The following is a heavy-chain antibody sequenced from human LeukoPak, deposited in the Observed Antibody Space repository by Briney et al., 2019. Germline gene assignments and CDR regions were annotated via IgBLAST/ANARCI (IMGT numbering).Heavy chain of an antibody. CDR2: IKQDGSEK. CDR3: ARDGDYYDSSGYDP. Sequence: GGSLRLSCAASGLTFSSYWMSWVRQAPGKGLKWVANIKQDGSEKYYVDSVKGRFTISRDNAKNSLYLQMNSLRAEDTAVYYCARDGDYYDSSGYDPWGQGTLVTVSS. D-gene: IGHD3-22*01. V-gene: IGHV3-7*01. CDR1: GLTFSSYW. J-gene: IGHJ5*02.